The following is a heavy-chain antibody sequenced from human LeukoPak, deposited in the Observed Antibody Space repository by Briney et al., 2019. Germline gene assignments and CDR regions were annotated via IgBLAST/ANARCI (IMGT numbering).Heavy chain of an antibody. CDR2: ISWNSGSI. D-gene: IGHD6-19*01. CDR3: AKGRGYSSGRGAFDI. J-gene: IGHJ3*02. CDR1: GFTFSGSG. Sequence: GGSLRLSCAASGFTFSGSGMHWVRQAPGKGLEWVSGISWNSGSIGYADSVKGRFTISRDNAKNSLYLQMNSLRAEDMALYYCAKGRGYSSGRGAFDIWGQGTMVTVSS. V-gene: IGHV3-9*03.